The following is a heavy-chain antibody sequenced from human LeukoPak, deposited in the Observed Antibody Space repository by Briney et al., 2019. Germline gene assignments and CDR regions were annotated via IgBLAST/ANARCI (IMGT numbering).Heavy chain of an antibody. V-gene: IGHV3-30*04. Sequence: PGGSLGLSCAASGFTFSIYAMHWVRQAPGKGLEWVAVISYDGTNKLYADSVKGRFTISRDNSKNTLYLQMNSLRVEDTAMYYCARDSSTSIFSLNAFDIWGQGTMVTVSS. CDR3: ARDSSTSIFSLNAFDI. CDR1: GFTFSIYA. J-gene: IGHJ3*02. CDR2: ISYDGTNK. D-gene: IGHD2-2*01.